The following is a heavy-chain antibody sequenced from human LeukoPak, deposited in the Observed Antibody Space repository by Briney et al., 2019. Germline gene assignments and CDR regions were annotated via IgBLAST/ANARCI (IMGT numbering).Heavy chain of an antibody. D-gene: IGHD3-9*01. CDR2: MNPNSGNT. V-gene: IGHV1-8*03. CDR1: GYTFTSYD. J-gene: IGHJ4*02. CDR3: ARDYYDILTGNYFDY. Sequence: ASVKVSCKASGYTFTSYDINWVRQATGQGLEWMGWMNPNSGNTGYAQKFQGRVTITRNTSISTAYIELSSLRSDDTAVYYCARDYYDILTGNYFDYWGQGTLVTVSS.